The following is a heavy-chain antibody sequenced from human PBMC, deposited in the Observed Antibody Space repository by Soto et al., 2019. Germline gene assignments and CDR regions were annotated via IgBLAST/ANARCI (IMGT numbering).Heavy chain of an antibody. V-gene: IGHV4-34*01. Sequence: QVQLQQWGAGLLKPSETLSLPCAVYGGSFSGYYWSWIRQPQGKGLEWIGEINHSGSTNYNPSLKSRVPISVDTSKNQFSLKRSSVTAADTAVYYCARRRHPLGHGSGSYGYWGQGTLVTVSS. J-gene: IGHJ4*02. D-gene: IGHD3-10*01. CDR2: INHSGST. CDR1: GGSFSGYY. CDR3: ARRRHPLGHGSGSYGY.